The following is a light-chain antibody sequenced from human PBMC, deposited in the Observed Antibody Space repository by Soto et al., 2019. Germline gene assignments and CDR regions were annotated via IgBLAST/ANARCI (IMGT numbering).Light chain of an antibody. J-gene: IGKJ2*01. CDR1: QSLLHSNGYNY. CDR2: LCS. Sequence: DIVMTQSPLSLPVTPGEPASISCRSSQSLLHSNGYNYLDWYLQKPGQSPQLLIYLCSNRASGVPDRFNRSGSGTDFTLKISRVEAEDVGVYYCMQALQTLMYTFGQGTKLEIK. V-gene: IGKV2-28*01. CDR3: MQALQTLMYT.